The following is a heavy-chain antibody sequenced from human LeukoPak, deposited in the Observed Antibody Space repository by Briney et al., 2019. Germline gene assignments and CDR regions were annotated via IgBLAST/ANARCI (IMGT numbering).Heavy chain of an antibody. CDR3: ARQSGSYYWGGDNFDY. CDR2: IYYSGST. Sequence: SETLSLTCTVSGGSISSYYWSWIRQPPGKGLEWIGYIYYSGSTNYNPSLKSRVTISVDTSKNQFSLKLSSVTAADTAVYYCARQSGSYYWGGDNFDYWGQGTLVTVSS. J-gene: IGHJ4*02. D-gene: IGHD1-26*01. CDR1: GGSISSYY. V-gene: IGHV4-59*08.